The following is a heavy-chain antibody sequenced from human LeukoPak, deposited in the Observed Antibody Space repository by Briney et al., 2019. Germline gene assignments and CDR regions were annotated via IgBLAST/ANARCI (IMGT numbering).Heavy chain of an antibody. Sequence: GESLKISCKGSGYSFTSYWIGWVRQMPGKGLEWMGIIHPGDSDTRYSPSFQGQVTISADKSISTAYLQWSSLKASDTAMYYCARGRYCSGGTCYFDNWGQGTLVTVSS. CDR1: GYSFTSYW. D-gene: IGHD2-15*01. V-gene: IGHV5-51*01. CDR3: ARGRYCSGGTCYFDN. CDR2: IHPGDSDT. J-gene: IGHJ4*02.